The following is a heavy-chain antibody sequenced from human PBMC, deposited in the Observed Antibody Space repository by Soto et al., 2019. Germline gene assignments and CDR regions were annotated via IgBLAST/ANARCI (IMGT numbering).Heavy chain of an antibody. Sequence: SETLSLTCTVSGGSISSYYWSWIRQPPGKGLEWIGYIYYSGSTNYNPSLKSRVTISVDTSKNQFSLKLSSVTAADTAVYYCARTTVTASLGRWFDPWGQGTLVTVSS. CDR2: IYYSGST. CDR1: GGSISSYY. J-gene: IGHJ5*02. CDR3: ARTTVTASLGRWFDP. D-gene: IGHD4-17*01. V-gene: IGHV4-59*01.